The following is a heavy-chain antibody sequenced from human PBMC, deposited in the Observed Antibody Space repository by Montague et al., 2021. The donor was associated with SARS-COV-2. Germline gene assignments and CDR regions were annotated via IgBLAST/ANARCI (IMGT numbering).Heavy chain of an antibody. Sequence: SLRLSCAASGFTFNNFSLSWVRQAPGKGLEWVSGISGSGGNTYYADSVKGRFTISRDNSKNTLYLQMNSLSPEDTATYFCAKGRPVVAFYYFDFWGRGTILTVSS. J-gene: IGHJ4*02. CDR3: AKGRPVVAFYYFDF. CDR2: ISGSGGNT. V-gene: IGHV3-23*01. D-gene: IGHD2-21*01. CDR1: GFTFNNFS.